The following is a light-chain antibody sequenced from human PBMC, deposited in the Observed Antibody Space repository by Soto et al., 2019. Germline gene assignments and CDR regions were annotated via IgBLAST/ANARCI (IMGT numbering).Light chain of an antibody. Sequence: EFVVTQSPGTLSLSLGERATLSYRTSQSVRSRYLAWYQQKPGQAPTLLIYDASSRPGGIPDRFIGSGSGTAFTLTISRLEPEDFAVYYCQQYGDSPYTFGQGTKLEIK. CDR2: DAS. V-gene: IGKV3-20*01. J-gene: IGKJ2*01. CDR3: QQYGDSPYT. CDR1: QSVRSRY.